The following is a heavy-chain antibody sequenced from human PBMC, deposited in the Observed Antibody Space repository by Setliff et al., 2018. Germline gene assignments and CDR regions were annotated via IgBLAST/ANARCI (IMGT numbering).Heavy chain of an antibody. CDR2: FDPENGET. D-gene: IGHD5-18*01. CDR1: GYTLTELS. V-gene: IGHV1-24*01. CDR3: ATSVSWIQLVLYPQGHPEPFDY. J-gene: IGHJ4*02. Sequence: ASVKVSCKVSGYTLTELSMHWVRQAPGKGLEWMGGFDPENGETIYAQKFQGRVTMTEDTSTDTAYMELSSLRSEDTAVYYCATSVSWIQLVLYPQGHPEPFDYWGQGTLVTVSS.